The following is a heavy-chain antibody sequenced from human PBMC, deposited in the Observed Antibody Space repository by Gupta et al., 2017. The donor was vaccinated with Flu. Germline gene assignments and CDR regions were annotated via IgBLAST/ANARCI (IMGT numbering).Heavy chain of an antibody. J-gene: IGHJ6*02. CDR3: AKVEGKEGAYYDFWSGYRIYYYGMDV. D-gene: IGHD3-3*01. CDR2: ISYDGSNK. Sequence: ISYDGSNKYYADSVKCRFTISRDNSKNTLYLQMNSLRAEDTAVYYCAKVEGKEGAYYDFWSGYRIYYYGMDVWGQGTTVTVSS. V-gene: IGHV3-30*18.